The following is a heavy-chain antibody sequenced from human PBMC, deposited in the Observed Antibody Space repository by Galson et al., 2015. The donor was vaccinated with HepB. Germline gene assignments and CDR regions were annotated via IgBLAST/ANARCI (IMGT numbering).Heavy chain of an antibody. V-gene: IGHV1-69*04. J-gene: IGHJ5*02. CDR2: IIPILGIA. Sequence: SVKVSCKASGGTFSSYTISWVRQAPGQGLEWMGRIIPILGIANYAQKFQGRVTITADKSTSTAYMELSSLRSEDTAVYYCARDPGIAAAGTLAWFDPWGQGTLVTVSS. D-gene: IGHD6-13*01. CDR3: ARDPGIAAAGTLAWFDP. CDR1: GGTFSSYT.